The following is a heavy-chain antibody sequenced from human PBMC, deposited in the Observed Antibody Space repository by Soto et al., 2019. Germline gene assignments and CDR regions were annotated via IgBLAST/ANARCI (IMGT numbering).Heavy chain of an antibody. D-gene: IGHD1-26*01. J-gene: IGHJ6*02. CDR1: GGSISSYY. CDR2: IYYSGST. CDR3: AREVRGATHYYGMYV. V-gene: IGHV4-59*01. Sequence: LSLTCTVSGGSISSYYWSWIRQPPGKGLEWIGYIYYSGSTNYNPSLKSRVTISVDTSKNQFSLKLSSVTAADTAVYYCAREVRGATHYYGMYVWRQGTTLT.